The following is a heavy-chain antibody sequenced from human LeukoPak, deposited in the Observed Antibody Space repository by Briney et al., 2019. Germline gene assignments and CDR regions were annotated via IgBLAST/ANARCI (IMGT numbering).Heavy chain of an antibody. Sequence: GGSLRLSCAASAFTFSKVCISWGRPGPGKGLEWGGRIRSKTDGGKTDYAAPVKGRFTISRDDSKDTLYLQMDSLKTEDTAVYYCTIPASGYSYGVLDSWGQGALVTVSS. CDR1: AFTFSKVC. CDR2: IRSKTDGGKT. V-gene: IGHV3-15*01. J-gene: IGHJ4*02. CDR3: TIPASGYSYGVLDS. D-gene: IGHD5-18*01.